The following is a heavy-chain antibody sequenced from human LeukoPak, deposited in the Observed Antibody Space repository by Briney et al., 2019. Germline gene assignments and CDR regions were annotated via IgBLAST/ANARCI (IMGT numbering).Heavy chain of an antibody. Sequence: GASVTVSCKASGYTFTSYDINWVRQATGQGLEWMGWMNPNSGNTGYAQKFQGRVTMTRNTSISTAYMELSSLRSEDTAVYYCARGRLVVTAILDWFDPWGQGTLVTVSS. J-gene: IGHJ5*02. CDR2: MNPNSGNT. CDR3: ARGRLVVTAILDWFDP. D-gene: IGHD2-21*02. V-gene: IGHV1-8*01. CDR1: GYTFTSYD.